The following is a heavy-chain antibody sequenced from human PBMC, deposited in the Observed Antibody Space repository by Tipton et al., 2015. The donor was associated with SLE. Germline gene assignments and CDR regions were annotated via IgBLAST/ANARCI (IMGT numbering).Heavy chain of an antibody. CDR1: GFTFNSYS. V-gene: IGHV3-21*01. J-gene: IGHJ4*02. CDR2: ISSGSTYI. CDR3: ARVSYCGADCFYYLDY. D-gene: IGHD2-21*01. Sequence: SLRLSCAASGFTFNSYSMNWVRQAPGKGLEWVSSISSGSTYIYYADSVKGRFTISRDNAKNSLYLQMNSLRAEDTALYYCARVSYCGADCFYYLDYWGQGTLVTVSS.